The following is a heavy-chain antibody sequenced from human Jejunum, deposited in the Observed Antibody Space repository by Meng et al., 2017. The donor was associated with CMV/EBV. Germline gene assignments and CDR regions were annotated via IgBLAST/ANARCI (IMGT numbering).Heavy chain of an antibody. Sequence: FRLSLYEIKWVRQAAGKGLEWVSYISDSDDTMYYSDSVQGRFTLSRDDAKNSLYLHMNGLRAEDTAVYYCAREWGYYNSGDAFDLWGQGTMVTVSS. CDR3: AREWGYYNSGDAFDL. D-gene: IGHD3-10*01. J-gene: IGHJ3*01. CDR2: ISDSDDTM. V-gene: IGHV3-48*03. CDR1: FRLSLYE.